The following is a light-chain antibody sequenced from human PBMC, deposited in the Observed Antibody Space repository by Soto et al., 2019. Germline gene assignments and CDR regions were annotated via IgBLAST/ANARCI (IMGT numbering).Light chain of an antibody. CDR1: QSVNSN. CDR2: GAS. V-gene: IGKV3-15*01. Sequence: SPTIVSVSPGERATLSCRASQSVNSNLAWYQQKPGQAPRLLISGASTRAPGIAARFSGSGSGTNFTLSISGLQSEDFAVYYCQQYNDWPLYTFGQGTRLEIK. CDR3: QQYNDWPLYT. J-gene: IGKJ5*01.